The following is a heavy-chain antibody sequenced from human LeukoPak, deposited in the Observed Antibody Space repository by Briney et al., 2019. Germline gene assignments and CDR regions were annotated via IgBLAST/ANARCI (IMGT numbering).Heavy chain of an antibody. D-gene: IGHD3-10*01. V-gene: IGHV1-69*13. CDR2: IIPIFGTA. CDR1: GGTFSSYA. CDR3: ASPRYGSGSYYNPFAYYMDV. J-gene: IGHJ6*03. Sequence: GASVKVSCKASGGTFSSYAISWVRQAPGQGLEWMGGIIPIFGTANYAQKFQGRVTITADESTSTAYMELSSLRSEDTAVYYCASPRYGSGSYYNPFAYYMDVWGKGTTVTISS.